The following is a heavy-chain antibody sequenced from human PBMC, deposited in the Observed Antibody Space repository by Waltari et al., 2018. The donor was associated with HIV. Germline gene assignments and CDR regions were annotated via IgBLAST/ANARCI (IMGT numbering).Heavy chain of an antibody. V-gene: IGHV3-30-3*01. CDR3: ASPFYSDSTTYYYGLDY. J-gene: IGHJ4*02. D-gene: IGHD3-22*01. CDR2: ISNDGSSK. Sequence: QVQLVESGGGVVQPGRSRGLSCAASGSTFSSFGMPWVRQAPGKGLEWVAVISNDGSSKYYADSVKGRFTISRDNSKNTLYLHMNSLRAEDTAVYYCASPFYSDSTTYYYGLDYWGQGTLVTVSS. CDR1: GSTFSSFG.